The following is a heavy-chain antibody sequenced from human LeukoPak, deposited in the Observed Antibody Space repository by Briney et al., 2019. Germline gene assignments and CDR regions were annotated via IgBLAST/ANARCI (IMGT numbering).Heavy chain of an antibody. V-gene: IGHV4-34*01. CDR2: INHSGST. D-gene: IGHD6-19*01. J-gene: IGHJ6*03. Sequence: SETLSLTCAVYGGSFSGYYWSWIRQPPGKGLEWIGEINHSGSTNYNPSLKSRVTISVDTSKNQFSLKLSSVTAADTAVYYCATVRKQWLPHYYYYYMDVWGKGTTVTVSS. CDR3: ATVRKQWLPHYYYYYMDV. CDR1: GGSFSGYY.